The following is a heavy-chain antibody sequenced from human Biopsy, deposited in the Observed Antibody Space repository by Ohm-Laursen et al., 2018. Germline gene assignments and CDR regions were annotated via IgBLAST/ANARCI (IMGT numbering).Heavy chain of an antibody. CDR2: IYPGGST. J-gene: IGHJ3*01. CDR3: ASVVLGPTNDAFDL. Sequence: SQTLSLTCNVSGGDINNYYWSWIRPPAGKGLEWIGRIYPGGSTNYNPSLKSRVTMSVDTSKKQLSLRLRSVTAADTAMYHCASVVLGPTNDAFDLWGQGTMVVVSS. CDR1: GGDINNYY. D-gene: IGHD3-22*01. V-gene: IGHV4-4*07.